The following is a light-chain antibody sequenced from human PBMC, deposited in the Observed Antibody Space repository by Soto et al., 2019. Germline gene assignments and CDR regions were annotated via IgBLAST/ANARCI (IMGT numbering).Light chain of an antibody. CDR3: QQRNFWPLT. V-gene: IGKV3D-11*01. J-gene: IGKJ3*01. CDR1: QGIGNY. Sequence: EDVLTQSPAILSLSPGERATLSCRASQGIGNYLAWYQQKPGQAARLLIYDASNRATGIPARFSGSGSDTDFTLTIDSLEPEDSAVYYCQQRNFWPLTFGPGIRVEIK. CDR2: DAS.